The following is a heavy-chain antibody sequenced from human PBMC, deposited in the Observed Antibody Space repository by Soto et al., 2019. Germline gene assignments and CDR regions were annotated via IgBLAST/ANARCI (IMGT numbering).Heavy chain of an antibody. CDR1: GFTFSSYA. CDR3: AKESGVLRFLEWLLLNYFDY. Sequence: PGGSLRLSCAASGFTFSSYAMSWVRQAPGKGLEWVSAISGSGGSTYYADSVKGRFTISRDNSKNTLYLQMNSLRAEDTAVYYCAKESGVLRFLEWLLLNYFDYWGQGTLVTVSS. CDR2: ISGSGGST. V-gene: IGHV3-23*01. J-gene: IGHJ4*02. D-gene: IGHD3-3*01.